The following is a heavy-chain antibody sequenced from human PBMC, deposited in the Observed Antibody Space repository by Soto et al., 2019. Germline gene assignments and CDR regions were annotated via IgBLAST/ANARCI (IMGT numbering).Heavy chain of an antibody. CDR2: INHSGST. V-gene: IGHV4-34*01. CDR1: GGSFSGYY. J-gene: IGHJ4*02. Sequence: SETLSLTCAVYGGSFSGYYWSWIRQPPGKGLEWIGEINHSGSTNYNPSLKSRVTISVDTSKNQFSLKLSSVTAADTAVYYCARKYCGGDCRHDYWGQGTLVTVSS. D-gene: IGHD2-21*02. CDR3: ARKYCGGDCRHDY.